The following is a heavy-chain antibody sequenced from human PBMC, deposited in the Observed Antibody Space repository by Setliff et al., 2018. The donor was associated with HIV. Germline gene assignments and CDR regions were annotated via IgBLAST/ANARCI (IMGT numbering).Heavy chain of an antibody. V-gene: IGHV3-64*02. CDR2: ISNTGDHT. J-gene: IGHJ4*02. Sequence: GGSLRLSCAASGFAFSNYGMHWVRQAPGKRLEYVSAISNTGDHTYYADSVKGRFTISRDTSKNQFSLKLSSVTAADTAVYYCATDPDGGNSDGWGQGTLVTVSS. CDR3: ATDPDGGNSDG. CDR1: GFAFSNYG. D-gene: IGHD2-21*02.